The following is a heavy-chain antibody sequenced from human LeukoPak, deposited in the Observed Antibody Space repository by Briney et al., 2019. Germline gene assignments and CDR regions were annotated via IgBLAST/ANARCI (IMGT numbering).Heavy chain of an antibody. D-gene: IGHD5-18*01. Sequence: PSETLSLTCTVSGGSMTTHHWNWIRQTPGKGLEWIGYVFDSGRTKENPSLKSRVTLSADTSKNQSSLRLSSVTAADTAVYYCTTIKRGNIFGYFDFWGQGILVTVSS. J-gene: IGHJ4*02. CDR2: VFDSGRT. CDR3: TTIKRGNIFGYFDF. V-gene: IGHV4-59*11. CDR1: GGSMTTHH.